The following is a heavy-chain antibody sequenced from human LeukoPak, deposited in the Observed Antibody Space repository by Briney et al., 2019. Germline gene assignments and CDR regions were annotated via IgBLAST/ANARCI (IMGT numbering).Heavy chain of an antibody. D-gene: IGHD2-15*01. J-gene: IGHJ4*02. V-gene: IGHV1-8*01. CDR3: ARGEVGAAADRY. CDR1: GYTFTSYG. CDR2: MNPNSGNT. Sequence: ASVKVSCKASGYTFTSYGINWVRQATGQGLEWMGWMNPNSGNTGYARKFQGRVTMTRNTSISTAYMELSSLRSEDTAVYYCARGEVGAAADRYWGQGTLVTVSS.